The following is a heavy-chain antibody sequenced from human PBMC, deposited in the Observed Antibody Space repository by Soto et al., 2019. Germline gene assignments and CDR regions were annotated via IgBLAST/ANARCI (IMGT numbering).Heavy chain of an antibody. J-gene: IGHJ3*02. CDR2: ISAYNGNT. CDR1: GYTFTSYG. Sequence: ASVKVSCKASGYTFTSYGISWVRQAPGQGLERMGWISAYNGNTNYAQKLQGRVTMTTDTSTSTAYMELRSLRSEDTAVYYCARVAYYDNSGHSFALDAFDIWG. CDR3: ARVAYYDNSGHSFALDAFDI. V-gene: IGHV1-18*01. D-gene: IGHD3-22*01.